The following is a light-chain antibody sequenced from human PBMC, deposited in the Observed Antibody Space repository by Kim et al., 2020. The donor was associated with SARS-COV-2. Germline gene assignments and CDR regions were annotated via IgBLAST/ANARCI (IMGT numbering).Light chain of an antibody. CDR2: QDK. CDR1: ELGEKY. Sequence: PGQAATITCSGHELGEKYVCWYQQKPGQSPVLLLYQDKKWPSGIPERFSGSNSGDTATLTISGTQALDEADYYCQAWDRRSSTWVFGGGTQLTVL. J-gene: IGLJ3*02. V-gene: IGLV3-1*01. CDR3: QAWDRRSSTWV.